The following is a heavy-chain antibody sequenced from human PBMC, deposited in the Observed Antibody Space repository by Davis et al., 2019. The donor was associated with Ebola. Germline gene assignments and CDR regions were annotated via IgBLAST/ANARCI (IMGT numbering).Heavy chain of an antibody. CDR2: IIPIFDTP. D-gene: IGHD3-16*01. CDR3: ARDFGGGNYYFDY. J-gene: IGHJ4*02. CDR1: GGSFSSHP. V-gene: IGHV1-69*13. Sequence: SVKVSCKTSGGSFSSHPISWVRQAPRQGLEWMGGIIPIFDTPHYAQKFQGRITITADASTSTAYMELSSLRSEDTATYFCARDFGGGNYYFDYWGPGTPVTVSS.